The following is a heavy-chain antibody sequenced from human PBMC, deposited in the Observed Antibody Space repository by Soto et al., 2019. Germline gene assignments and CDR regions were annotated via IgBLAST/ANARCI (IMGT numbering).Heavy chain of an antibody. V-gene: IGHV3-23*01. CDR2: ISGSGGST. J-gene: IGHJ3*02. CDR3: AKGYDFWSGSPDDAFDI. Sequence: PGGSLRLSCAASGFTFSGYAMSWVRQAPGKGLEWVSAISGSGGSTYYADSVKGRFTISRDNSKNTLYLQMNSLRAEDTAVYYCAKGYDFWSGSPDDAFDIWGQGTMVTVSS. D-gene: IGHD3-3*01. CDR1: GFTFSGYA.